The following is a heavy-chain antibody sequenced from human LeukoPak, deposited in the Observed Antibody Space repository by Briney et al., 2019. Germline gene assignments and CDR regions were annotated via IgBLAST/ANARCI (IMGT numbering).Heavy chain of an antibody. Sequence: SETLSLTCTVSGGSISSSSYYWGWIRQPPGKGLEWIGRIYYSGSIYYNPSLKSRVTISVDTSKNQFSLKLSSVTAADTAVYYCASGPTVTTIDYWGQGTLVTVSS. CDR2: IYYSGSI. D-gene: IGHD4-11*01. J-gene: IGHJ4*02. CDR1: GGSISSSSYY. V-gene: IGHV4-39*01. CDR3: ASGPTVTTIDY.